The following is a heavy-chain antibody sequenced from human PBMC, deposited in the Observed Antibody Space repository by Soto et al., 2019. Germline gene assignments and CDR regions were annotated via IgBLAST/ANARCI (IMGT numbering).Heavy chain of an antibody. Sequence: PSETLSLTCAVYGGSFSDYYWSWIRQPPGKGLEWIGEINHSGSTNYTPSLKRRVTMSIDTSKNQISLRLSSVTAADTAVYYCSSSFEARPGYYYYYGTDVWGQGTTVTVSS. CDR1: GGSFSDYY. CDR2: INHSGST. D-gene: IGHD6-6*01. V-gene: IGHV4-34*01. J-gene: IGHJ6*02. CDR3: SSSFEARPGYYYYYGTDV.